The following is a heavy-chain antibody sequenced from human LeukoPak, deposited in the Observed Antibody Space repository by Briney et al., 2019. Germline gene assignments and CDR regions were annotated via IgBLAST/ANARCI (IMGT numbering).Heavy chain of an antibody. Sequence: ASVKVSCKASGYTFTSYAMNWVRQAPGQGLEWMGWINTNTGNPTYAQGFTGRFVFSLDTSVSTAYLQISSLKAEDTAVYYCARDQGGYYGSGSYYTPTGFDYWGQGTLVTVSS. CDR1: GYTFTSYA. D-gene: IGHD3-10*01. CDR2: INTNTGNP. V-gene: IGHV7-4-1*02. CDR3: ARDQGGYYGSGSYYTPTGFDY. J-gene: IGHJ4*02.